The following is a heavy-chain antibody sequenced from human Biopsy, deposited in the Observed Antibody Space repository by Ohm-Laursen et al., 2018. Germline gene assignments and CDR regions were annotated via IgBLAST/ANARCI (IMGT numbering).Heavy chain of an antibody. CDR2: IYYSVMT. CDR1: GDSVTKYY. D-gene: IGHD4-11*01. J-gene: IGHJ6*02. CDR3: ARDSGILNYGNFKYYHYYGMDV. V-gene: IGHV4-59*02. Sequence: TLSLTCTVSGDSVTKYYWSWIRQPPGKGLEWNGHIYYSVMTNYNPSLQSRVSISVDTSRNQDPLTLSSVTAADTAVYYCARDSGILNYGNFKYYHYYGMDVWGQGTKVTVSS.